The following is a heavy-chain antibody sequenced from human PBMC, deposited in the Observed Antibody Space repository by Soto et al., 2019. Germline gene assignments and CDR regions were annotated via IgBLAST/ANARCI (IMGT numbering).Heavy chain of an antibody. D-gene: IGHD2-21*02. J-gene: IGHJ6*02. CDR1: GYSFTSYW. CDR2: IYPGDSDT. Sequence: PGESLKISCKGSGYSFTSYWISWVRQMPGKGLEWMGRIYPGDSDTKYSPSFQGQVTISADKSISTAYLQWSSLKASDTAMYYCARQQALYCGGDCYPFSGMDVWGQGTTVTVSS. V-gene: IGHV5-51*01. CDR3: ARQQALYCGGDCYPFSGMDV.